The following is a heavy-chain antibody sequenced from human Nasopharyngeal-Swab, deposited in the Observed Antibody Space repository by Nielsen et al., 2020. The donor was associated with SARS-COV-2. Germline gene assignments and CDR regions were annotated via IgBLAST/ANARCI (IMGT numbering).Heavy chain of an antibody. Sequence: EGSLRLSCAASGFTFSSYGMHWVRQAPGKGLEWVAVISYDGSNKYYAASVKGRFTISRDNSKNTLYLQMNSLRAEDTAVYYCAKDWVGATMFYYGMDVWGQGTTVTVSS. J-gene: IGHJ6*02. CDR1: GFTFSSYG. V-gene: IGHV3-30*18. D-gene: IGHD1-26*01. CDR2: ISYDGSNK. CDR3: AKDWVGATMFYYGMDV.